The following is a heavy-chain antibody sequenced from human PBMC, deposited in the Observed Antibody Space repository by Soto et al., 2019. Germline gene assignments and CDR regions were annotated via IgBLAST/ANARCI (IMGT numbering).Heavy chain of an antibody. CDR3: ARTTYDSSAYYYWYLGL. CDR2: IIPIFGTA. Sequence: QVELVQSGAEVKKPGSSVKGSCQASEDTFRNYAISWVRQAPGQGLEWMGGIIPIFGTANYAQKFQGRVTITADTSANTVYLELSSLRSEDTDVYYCARTTYDSSAYYYWYLGLWGRGTLVTVSS. CDR1: EDTFRNYA. D-gene: IGHD3-22*01. J-gene: IGHJ2*01. V-gene: IGHV1-69*06.